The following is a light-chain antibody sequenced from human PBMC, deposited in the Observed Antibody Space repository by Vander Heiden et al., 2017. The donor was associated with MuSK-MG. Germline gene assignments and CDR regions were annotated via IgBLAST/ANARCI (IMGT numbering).Light chain of an antibody. Sequence: DIVMTQSPATLSVSPGERATLSCRASQSVSRNLAWYQHKPGQAPRRLIYGASTTATGIPARFSGSGYGTEFTLTISSLQSEDFAVYYCQQYYKWPPWTFGQGTKVEIK. V-gene: IGKV3-15*01. CDR1: QSVSRN. J-gene: IGKJ1*01. CDR3: QQYYKWPPWT. CDR2: GAS.